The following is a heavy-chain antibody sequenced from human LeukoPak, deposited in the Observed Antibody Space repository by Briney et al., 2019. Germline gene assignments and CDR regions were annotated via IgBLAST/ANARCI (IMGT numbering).Heavy chain of an antibody. J-gene: IGHJ4*02. V-gene: IGHV1-69*13. CDR2: IIPIFGTA. CDR3: ARRVSYTISGYSYAETSFDY. Sequence: ASVKVSCKASGGTFSSYAISWVRQAPGQGLEWMGGIIPIFGTANYAQKFQGRVTITADESTSTAYMELSSLRSKDTAVYYCARRVSYTISGYSYAETSFDYWGQGTLVTVSS. D-gene: IGHD5-18*01. CDR1: GGTFSSYA.